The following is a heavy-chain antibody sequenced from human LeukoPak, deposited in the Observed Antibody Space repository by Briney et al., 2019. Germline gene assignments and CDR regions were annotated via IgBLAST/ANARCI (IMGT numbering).Heavy chain of an antibody. Sequence: KASETLSLTCTASGGSISSYYWSWIRQPPGKGLEWIAYIYYSGSTNYNPSLKSRVTISVDTSKNQFSLKLSSVTAADTAVYYCARDYRPGLRRSLGYWGQGTLVTVSS. CDR1: GGSISSYY. V-gene: IGHV4-59*01. CDR2: IYYSGST. CDR3: ARDYRPGLRRSLGY. D-gene: IGHD4-23*01. J-gene: IGHJ4*02.